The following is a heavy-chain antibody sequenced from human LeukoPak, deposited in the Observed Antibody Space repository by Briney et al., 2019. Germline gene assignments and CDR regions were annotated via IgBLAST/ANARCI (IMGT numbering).Heavy chain of an antibody. V-gene: IGHV1-8*01. J-gene: IGHJ5*02. Sequence: ASVKVSCKASGYTFTSYDINWVRQATGQGLEWMGWMNPNSGNTGYAQKFQGRVTMTRNTSISTAYMELSSLRSEDTAVYYCARGVRRGNWFDPWGQGTLVTVSS. CDR2: MNPNSGNT. D-gene: IGHD2-2*01. CDR1: GYTFTSYD. CDR3: ARGVRRGNWFDP.